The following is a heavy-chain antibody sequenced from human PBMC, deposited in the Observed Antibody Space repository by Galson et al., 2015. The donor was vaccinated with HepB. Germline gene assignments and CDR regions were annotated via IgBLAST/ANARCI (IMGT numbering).Heavy chain of an antibody. CDR2: IWYDGSNK. CDR1: GFTFSSYG. J-gene: IGHJ6*02. V-gene: IGHV3-33*01. CDR3: ARGYSYEGGRMDV. Sequence: SLRLSCAASGFTFSSYGMHWVRQAPGKGLEWVAVIWYDGSNKYYADSVKGRFTISRDNSKNTLYLQMNSLRAEDTAVYYCARGYSYEGGRMDVWGQGTTVTVSS. D-gene: IGHD5-18*01.